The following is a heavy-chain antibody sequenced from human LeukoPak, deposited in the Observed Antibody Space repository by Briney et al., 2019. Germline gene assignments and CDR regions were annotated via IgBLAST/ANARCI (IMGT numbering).Heavy chain of an antibody. CDR3: AFPIGATYSRSSAFDY. V-gene: IGHV1-8*01. CDR2: MNPNSGNT. D-gene: IGHD1-26*01. Sequence: ASVKVSCKASGCTFTSYDINWVRQATGQGLEWMGWMNPNSGNTDYAQKFQGRVTMTRNTSISTAYMELSSLRCEDTAVYYCAFPIGATYSRSSAFDYWGAGALLTVSS. CDR1: GCTFTSYD. J-gene: IGHJ4*02.